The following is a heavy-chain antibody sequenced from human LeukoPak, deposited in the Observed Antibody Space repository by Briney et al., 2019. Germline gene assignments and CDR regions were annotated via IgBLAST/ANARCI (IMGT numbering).Heavy chain of an antibody. CDR2: ISYDGSNI. CDR1: GFTFSSYA. V-gene: IGHV3-30*07. CDR3: ARAQLYSSSWYWDY. J-gene: IGHJ4*02. Sequence: PGGSLRLSCAASGFTFSSYALLWVRQAPGKGLEWVAVISYDGSNIYYADSVKGRFTISRDNSKNSLYLQMNSLRAEDTAVYYCARAQLYSSSWYWDYWGQGTLVTVSS. D-gene: IGHD6-13*01.